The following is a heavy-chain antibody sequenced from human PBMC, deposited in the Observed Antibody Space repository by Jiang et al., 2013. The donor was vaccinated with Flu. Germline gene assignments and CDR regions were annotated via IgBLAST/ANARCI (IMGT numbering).Heavy chain of an antibody. CDR1: GDSVSSNIAA. CDR2: TYYRSKWYN. Sequence: QTLSLTCAISGDSVSSNIAAWNWIRQSPSRGLEWLGRTYYRSKWYNDYADSVKGRFTISRDNAKNSLYLQMNSLRDEDTSVYYCARTPAQLLYFDYWGQGTLVTVSS. D-gene: IGHD2-2*01. CDR3: ARTPAQLLYFDY. J-gene: IGHJ4*02. V-gene: IGHV6-1*01.